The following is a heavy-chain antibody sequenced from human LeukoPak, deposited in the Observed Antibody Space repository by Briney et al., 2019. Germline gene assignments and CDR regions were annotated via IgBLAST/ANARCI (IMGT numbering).Heavy chain of an antibody. D-gene: IGHD2-2*02. CDR2: ISWNSGSI. CDR1: GFTFSSYA. Sequence: SLRLSCAASGFTFSSYAMSWVRQAPGKGLEWVSGISWNSGSIGYADSVKGRFTISRDNAKNSLYLQMNSLRAEDTALYYCAKDMRVVPAAIDYWGQGTLVTVSS. CDR3: AKDMRVVPAAIDY. V-gene: IGHV3-9*01. J-gene: IGHJ4*02.